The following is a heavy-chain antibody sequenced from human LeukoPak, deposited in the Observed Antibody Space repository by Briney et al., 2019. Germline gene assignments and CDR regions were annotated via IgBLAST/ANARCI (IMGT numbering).Heavy chain of an antibody. J-gene: IGHJ3*01. CDR2: FSATDGSA. CDR3: AKARIAAAGTGAFDV. Sequence: GGSLRLSCAASGFTVSSYGMTWVRQAPGKGLEWVSAFSATDGSAQYAESVRGRFTISRDNSKKSLYLQMNSLRDEDTAVYFCAKARIAAAGTGAFDVWGQGTMVTVSS. CDR1: GFTVSSYG. D-gene: IGHD6-13*01. V-gene: IGHV3-23*01.